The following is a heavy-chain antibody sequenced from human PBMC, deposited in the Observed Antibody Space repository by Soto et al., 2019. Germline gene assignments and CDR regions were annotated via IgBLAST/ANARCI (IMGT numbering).Heavy chain of an antibody. Sequence: ASVKVSCKASGYTFTSYTMHWVRQAPGQRLEWMGWISAYNGNTNYAQKLQGRVTMTTDTSTSTAYMGLRSLRSDDTAVYYCAREGSRPYYYYGMDVWGQGTTVTVSS. D-gene: IGHD1-26*01. CDR2: ISAYNGNT. CDR1: GYTFTSYT. J-gene: IGHJ6*02. CDR3: AREGSRPYYYYGMDV. V-gene: IGHV1-18*01.